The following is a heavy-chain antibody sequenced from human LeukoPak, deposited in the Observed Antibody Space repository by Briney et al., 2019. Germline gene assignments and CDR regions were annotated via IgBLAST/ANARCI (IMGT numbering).Heavy chain of an antibody. CDR2: IWHDGSNK. V-gene: IGHV3-33*03. Sequence: PGGSLRLSCATSGFTFSNYGMHWVRQAPGKGLEWVAVIWHDGSNKYYADSVKGRLTVSRDNSKNTLYLQMNSLRAEDTAVYYCANNFDYWGQGTLVTVSS. J-gene: IGHJ4*02. CDR3: ANNFDY. CDR1: GFTFSNYG.